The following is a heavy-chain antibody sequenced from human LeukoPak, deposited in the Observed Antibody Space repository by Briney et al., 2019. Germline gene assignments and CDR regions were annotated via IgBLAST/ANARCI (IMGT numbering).Heavy chain of an antibody. CDR2: ISGSGGST. J-gene: IGHJ5*02. V-gene: IGHV3-23*01. Sequence: GGSLRLSCAASGLTFSSYAMSWVRQAPGKGLEGVSAISGSGGSTYYADSVKGRFTISRDNSKNTLYLQMNSLRAEDTAVYYCAKGGDIVVVPAAIGFDPWGQGTLVTVSS. D-gene: IGHD2-2*02. CDR1: GLTFSSYA. CDR3: AKGGDIVVVPAAIGFDP.